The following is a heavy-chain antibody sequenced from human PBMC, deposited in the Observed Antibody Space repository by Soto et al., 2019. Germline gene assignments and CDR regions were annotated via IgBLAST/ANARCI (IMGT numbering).Heavy chain of an antibody. D-gene: IGHD3-3*01. CDR2: IGTAGDT. CDR3: ARAALRSNYSYYYMDV. Sequence: EVQLVESGGGLVQPGGSLRLSCAASGFTFSSYDMHWGRQATGKGLEWVSAIGTAGDTYYPGSVKGRFTLSRENAKNSLYLQMNSLRAGDTAVYYCARAALRSNYSYYYMDVWGKGTTVTVSS. J-gene: IGHJ6*03. CDR1: GFTFSSYD. V-gene: IGHV3-13*01.